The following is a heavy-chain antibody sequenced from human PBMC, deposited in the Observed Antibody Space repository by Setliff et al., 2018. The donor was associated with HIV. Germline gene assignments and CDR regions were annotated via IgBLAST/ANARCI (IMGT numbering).Heavy chain of an antibody. CDR3: ATFVPRTSASRPVDV. CDR2: IYYSGSA. CDR1: GGSISGYY. J-gene: IGHJ6*04. D-gene: IGHD2-2*01. Sequence: SETLSLTCSVSGGSISGYYWSWIRQPPGKGLECIGYIYYSGSANYSPSLKGRVTISVDTSKNQFSLKLTSVTAADTAVYFCATFVPRTSASRPVDVWGKGTTVTVSS. V-gene: IGHV4-59*08.